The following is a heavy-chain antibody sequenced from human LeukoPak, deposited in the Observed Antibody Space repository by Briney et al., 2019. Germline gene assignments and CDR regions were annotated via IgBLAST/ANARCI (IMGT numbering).Heavy chain of an antibody. Sequence: PGGSLRLSCAASGFTFSSYGMSWVRQAPGKGLEWVSAISGSGGSTYYADSVKGRFTISRDNSKNTLYLQMNSLRAEDTAVYYCAKARTCSATTSCYRHDAFDIWGQGTMVTVSS. CDR3: AKARTCSATTSCYRHDAFDI. CDR2: ISGSGGST. J-gene: IGHJ3*02. D-gene: IGHD2-2*01. CDR1: GFTFSSYG. V-gene: IGHV3-23*01.